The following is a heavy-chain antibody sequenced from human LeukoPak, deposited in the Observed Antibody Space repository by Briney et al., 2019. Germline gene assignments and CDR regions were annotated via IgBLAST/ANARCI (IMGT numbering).Heavy chain of an antibody. V-gene: IGHV4-61*01. D-gene: IGHD2/OR15-2a*01. CDR2: IYYSGST. CDR3: ARQLFYVYAFDI. Sequence: SETLSLTCTVSGASVSSGSYYWTWIRQPPGKGLEWIGYIYYSGSTNYNPSLKSRVTISVDTSKNQFSLKLSSVTAADTAVYYCARQLFYVYAFDIWGQGTMVTVSS. J-gene: IGHJ3*02. CDR1: GASVSSGSYY.